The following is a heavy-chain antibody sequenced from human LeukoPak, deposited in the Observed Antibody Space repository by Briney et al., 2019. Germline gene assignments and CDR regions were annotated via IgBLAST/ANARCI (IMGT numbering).Heavy chain of an antibody. V-gene: IGHV3-48*01. J-gene: IGHJ6*03. Sequence: GGSLRLSCAASGFTFDDYGMSWVRQAPGKGLEWISYISGSGFTIHYADSVKGRFTISRDNAKNSLYLQMNSLRAEDTAVYYCVRGVPKTSYYYYMDVWGKGTTVTVSS. CDR3: VRGVPKTSYYYYMDV. D-gene: IGHD4-11*01. CDR2: ISGSGFTI. CDR1: GFTFDDYG.